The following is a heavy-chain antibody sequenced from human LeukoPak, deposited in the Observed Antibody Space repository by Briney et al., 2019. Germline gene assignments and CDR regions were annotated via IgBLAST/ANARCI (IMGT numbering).Heavy chain of an antibody. CDR1: GFTLSSYG. CDR3: ARVRGGYSLYYFDY. D-gene: IGHD2-15*01. Sequence: PGRSLRLSCAASGFTLSSYGMHWVRQAPGKGLEWVAVIWYDGSNKYYADSVKGRFTISRDNSKNTLYLQMNSLRAEDTAVYYCARVRGGYSLYYFDYWGQGTLVTVSS. CDR2: IWYDGSNK. J-gene: IGHJ4*02. V-gene: IGHV3-33*01.